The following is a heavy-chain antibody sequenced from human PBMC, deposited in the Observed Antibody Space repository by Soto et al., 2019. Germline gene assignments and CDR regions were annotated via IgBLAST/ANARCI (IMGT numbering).Heavy chain of an antibody. CDR1: GFSFGTYA. D-gene: IGHD2-2*01. CDR3: AKWTDTVVEAALAGGAFDI. J-gene: IGHJ3*02. CDR2: ISGGIGST. Sequence: EVQLLESGGGLVQPGGSLRLSCVASGFSFGTYAMTWVRQVPGKGLEWVSTISGGIGSTFYADSVKGRFTISRDNSKNTVFLQMTSLRAEDTALYYCAKWTDTVVEAALAGGAFDIWGQGTMVTVSS. V-gene: IGHV3-23*01.